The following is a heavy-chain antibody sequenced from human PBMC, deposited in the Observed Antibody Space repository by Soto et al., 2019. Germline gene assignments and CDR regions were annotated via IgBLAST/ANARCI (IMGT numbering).Heavy chain of an antibody. D-gene: IGHD6-19*01. J-gene: IGHJ5*02. CDR3: ARDETTYSSGCPDP. CDR2: IWYDGSNK. V-gene: IGHV3-33*01. Sequence: GGSLRLSCAASGFTFSSYCMHWVRQAPGKGLEWVAVIWYDGSNKYYADSVKGRFTISRDNSKNTLYLQMNSLRAEDTAVYYCARDETTYSSGCPDPWGQGTLVTVSS. CDR1: GFTFSSYC.